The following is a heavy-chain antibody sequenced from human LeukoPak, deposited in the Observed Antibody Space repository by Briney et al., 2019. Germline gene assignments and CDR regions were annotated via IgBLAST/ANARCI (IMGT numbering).Heavy chain of an antibody. CDR2: IYYGGNT. J-gene: IGHJ4*02. D-gene: IGHD2-15*01. Sequence: SETLPLTCSVSGGSLSSGSYYWGWIRQPPGKGLEWIGSIYYGGNTFYNPSLKSRVTISVDTSKNQFSLKLSSVTVADTAMYYCAREWGSGRTENWGQGTLVTVSS. CDR1: GGSLSSGSYY. V-gene: IGHV4-39*07. CDR3: AREWGSGRTEN.